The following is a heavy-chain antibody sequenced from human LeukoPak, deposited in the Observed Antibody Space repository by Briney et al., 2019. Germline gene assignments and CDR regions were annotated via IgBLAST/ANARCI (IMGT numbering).Heavy chain of an antibody. Sequence: GASVKVSCKASGYTFTSYGISWVRQAPGQGLEWMGWISAYNGNTNYAQKLQGRVTMTTDTSTSTAYMELRSLRSDDTAVYYCARDAANVVIHSFDYWGQGTLVTVSS. D-gene: IGHD3-22*01. CDR2: ISAYNGNT. CDR1: GYTFTSYG. CDR3: ARDAANVVIHSFDY. V-gene: IGHV1-18*01. J-gene: IGHJ4*02.